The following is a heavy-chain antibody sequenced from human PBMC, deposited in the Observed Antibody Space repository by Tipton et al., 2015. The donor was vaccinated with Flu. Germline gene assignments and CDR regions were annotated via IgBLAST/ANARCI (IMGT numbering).Heavy chain of an antibody. CDR1: GSTFSSYA. Sequence: SLRLSCAASGSTFSSYAMHWVRQAPGKGLEWVAVISYDGSNKYYADSVKGRFTISRDNSKNTLYLQMNSLRAEDTAVYYCARVLLVYYDSSGYYDYWGQGTLVTVSS. V-gene: IGHV3-30-3*01. CDR2: ISYDGSNK. CDR3: ARVLLVYYDSSGYYDY. D-gene: IGHD3-22*01. J-gene: IGHJ4*02.